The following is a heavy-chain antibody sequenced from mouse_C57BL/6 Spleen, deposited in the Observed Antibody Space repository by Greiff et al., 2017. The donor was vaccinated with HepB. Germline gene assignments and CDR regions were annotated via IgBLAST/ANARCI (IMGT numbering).Heavy chain of an antibody. V-gene: IGHV1-54*01. J-gene: IGHJ1*03. CDR2: INPGSGGT. CDR3: ARGANCDYFDV. D-gene: IGHD4-1*01. Sequence: QVQLQQSGAELVRPGTSVKVSCKASGYAFTNYLLEWVKQRPGQGLEWIGVINPGSGGTNYNEKFKGKETLTADKSSSTAYMQLSSLPSEYSAVYFCARGANCDYFDVWGTGPTVTVSS. CDR1: GYAFTNYL.